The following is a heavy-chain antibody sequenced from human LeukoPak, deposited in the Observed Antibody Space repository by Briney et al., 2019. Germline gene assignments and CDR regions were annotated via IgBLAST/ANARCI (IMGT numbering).Heavy chain of an antibody. Sequence: GGSLRLSCAASGFTFSSYAMSWVRQAPGKGLEWVSAISGTGGSAYYADSVKGRFTISRDNSKNTLHLQMNSLRAADTAVYYCAKKSAVAVDYYFDYCGQGTLVTVSS. D-gene: IGHD6-19*01. CDR1: GFTFSSYA. CDR3: AKKSAVAVDYYFDY. J-gene: IGHJ4*02. CDR2: ISGTGGSA. V-gene: IGHV3-23*01.